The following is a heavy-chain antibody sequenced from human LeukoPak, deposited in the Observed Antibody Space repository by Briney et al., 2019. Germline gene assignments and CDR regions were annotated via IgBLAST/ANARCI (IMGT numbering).Heavy chain of an antibody. CDR1: GFIFSNYG. CDR3: AKDRWLAAAAGYYHMDV. CDR2: IRYDGTKK. J-gene: IGHJ6*03. V-gene: IGHV3-30*02. D-gene: IGHD6-13*01. Sequence: QAGGSLRLSCAASGFIFSNYGMHWVRQAPGKGLEWVAFIRYDGTKKYYADSVKGRFTISRDNSKNTLYLQMNSLRGEDTAVFYCAKDRWLAAAAGYYHMDVWGKGTTATVSS.